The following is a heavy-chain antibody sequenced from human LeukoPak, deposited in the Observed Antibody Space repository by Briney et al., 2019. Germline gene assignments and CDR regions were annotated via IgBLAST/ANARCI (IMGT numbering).Heavy chain of an antibody. CDR3: AKDRPNYYESNGDYYRRNGDS. J-gene: IGHJ5*01. CDR2: ITSRDGGT. Sequence: GGSLRLSCAASGFTFSIYAMSWVRQAPGKGLEWVSSITSRDGGTFYADPVKGRFTISRDNSKNMLYLQMNSLRAEDTAIYYCAKDRPNYYESNGDYYRRNGDSWGQGNLVTVSS. D-gene: IGHD3-22*01. V-gene: IGHV3-23*01. CDR1: GFTFSIYA.